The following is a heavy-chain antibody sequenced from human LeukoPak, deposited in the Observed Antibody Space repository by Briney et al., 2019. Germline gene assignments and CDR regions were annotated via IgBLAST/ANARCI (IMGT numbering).Heavy chain of an antibody. CDR3: ARDRDSSSWSRGYFDY. CDR2: ISYDGSNK. V-gene: IGHV3-30*04. D-gene: IGHD6-13*01. J-gene: IGHJ4*02. CDR1: GFTFSSYA. Sequence: GRSLRLSCEASGFTFSSYAMHWVRQAPGKGLEWVAVISYDGSNKYYADSVKGRFTISRDNSKNTLYLQMNSLRAEDTAVYYCARDRDSSSWSRGYFDYWGQGTLVTVSS.